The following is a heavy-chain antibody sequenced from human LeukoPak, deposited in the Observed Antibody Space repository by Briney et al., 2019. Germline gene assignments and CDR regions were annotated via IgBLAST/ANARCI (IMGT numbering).Heavy chain of an antibody. CDR2: IYHSGST. V-gene: IGHV4-4*02. J-gene: IGHJ6*02. D-gene: IGHD3-10*01. CDR1: GGSISSSNW. Sequence: PSETLSLTCAVSGGSISSSNWWSWVRQPPGKGLEWIGEIYHSGSTNYNPSLKSRVTISVDKSKNQFSLKLSSVTAADTAVYYCARTRGVISYYGMDVWGQGTTVTVSS. CDR3: ARTRGVISYYGMDV.